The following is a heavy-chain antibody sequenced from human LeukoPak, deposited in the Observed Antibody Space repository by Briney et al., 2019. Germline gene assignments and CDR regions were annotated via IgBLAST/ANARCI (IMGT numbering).Heavy chain of an antibody. V-gene: IGHV1-46*01. CDR2: INPSGGST. CDR1: GYTFTSSY. D-gene: IGHD2-15*01. Sequence: AASVKVSCKASGYTFTSSYIHWVRQAPGQGLEWMGKINPSGGSTNYAQKFQGRVTMTRDTSTSTVYLELSSLRSDDTAMYYCARGGSIAVVVAPAPNPFDIWGQGTLVTVSS. J-gene: IGHJ3*02. CDR3: ARGGSIAVVVAPAPNPFDI.